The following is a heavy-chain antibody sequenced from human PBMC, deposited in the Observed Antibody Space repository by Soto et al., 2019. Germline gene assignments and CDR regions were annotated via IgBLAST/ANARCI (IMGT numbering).Heavy chain of an antibody. CDR3: ARDRAVAAHFDY. Sequence: QVQLVESGGGVVQPGRSLRLSCAASGFTFSSYAMHWVRQAPGKGLEWVAVISYDGSNKFYADSVKGPFTISRDNSKNPLYLQMNSLRAEDTAVYYCARDRAVAAHFDYWGQGTLVTVSS. J-gene: IGHJ4*02. CDR2: ISYDGSNK. V-gene: IGHV3-30-3*01. CDR1: GFTFSSYA. D-gene: IGHD2-15*01.